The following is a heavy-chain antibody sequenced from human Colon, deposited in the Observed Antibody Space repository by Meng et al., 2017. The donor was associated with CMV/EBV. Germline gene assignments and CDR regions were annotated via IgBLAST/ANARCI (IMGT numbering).Heavy chain of an antibody. J-gene: IGHJ4*02. Sequence: GESLKISCAASGFTFSSYSMNWVRQAPGKGLEWVSSISSSSSYIYYADSVKGRFTISRDNAKNSLYLQMNSLRAEDTAVYYCARDPDHDRYGSGRCLDYWGQGTLVTVSS. D-gene: IGHD3-10*01. CDR2: ISSSSSYI. CDR3: ARDPDHDRYGSGRCLDY. V-gene: IGHV3-21*01. CDR1: GFTFSSYS.